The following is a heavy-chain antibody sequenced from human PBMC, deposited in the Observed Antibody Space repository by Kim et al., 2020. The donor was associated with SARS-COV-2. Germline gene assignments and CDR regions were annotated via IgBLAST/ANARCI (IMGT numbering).Heavy chain of an antibody. CDR1: GGSISSSSYY. Sequence: SETLSLTCTVSGGSISSSSYYWGWIRQPPGKGLEWIGSIYYSGSTYYNPSLKSRVTISVDTSKNQFSLKLSSVTAADTAVYYCARDRVNYYGSGSPFDPWGQGTLVTVSS. J-gene: IGHJ5*02. D-gene: IGHD3-10*01. CDR2: IYYSGST. V-gene: IGHV4-39*07. CDR3: ARDRVNYYGSGSPFDP.